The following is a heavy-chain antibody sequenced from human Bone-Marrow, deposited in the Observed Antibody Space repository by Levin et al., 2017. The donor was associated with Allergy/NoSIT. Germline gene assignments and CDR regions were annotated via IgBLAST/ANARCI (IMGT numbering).Heavy chain of an antibody. Sequence: ESGPTLVKPTQTLTLTCTFSGFSLRTSEMRVNWIRQPPGKALEWLARIDWDGDRFYNTSLKARLTISKDTSKNQVVLKMTNLDLEDTATYYCARSGYSYFDYWGRGTLVTVSS. CDR1: GFSLRTSEMR. CDR2: IDWDGDR. D-gene: IGHD5-18*01. CDR3: ARSGYSYFDY. J-gene: IGHJ4*02. V-gene: IGHV2-70*04.